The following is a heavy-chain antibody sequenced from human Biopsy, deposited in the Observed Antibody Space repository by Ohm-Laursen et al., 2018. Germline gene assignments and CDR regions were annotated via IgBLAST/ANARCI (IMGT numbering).Heavy chain of an antibody. J-gene: IGHJ4*02. V-gene: IGHV3-21*01. CDR1: GFTFSNYR. D-gene: IGHD2-2*01. CDR3: ARGHCSSTSCRPYYFDY. Sequence: SLRLSCAASGFTFSNYRMNWVGQAPGKRLEWVSSISFGSGYIYYADSVKGRFTISRDNAENSLYLQVNSLRAEDTAVYYCARGHCSSTSCRPYYFDYWGQGTLVTVSS. CDR2: ISFGSGYI.